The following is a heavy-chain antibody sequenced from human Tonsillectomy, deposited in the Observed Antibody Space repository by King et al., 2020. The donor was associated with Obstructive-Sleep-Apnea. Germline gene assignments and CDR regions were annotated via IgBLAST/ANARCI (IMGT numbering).Heavy chain of an antibody. D-gene: IGHD1-1*01. CDR3: ARWNEGFDY. Sequence: QLQESGPGLVRPSETLSLTCTVPGGSITNYYWGWIRQPPGKGLEWIGYIYYSVITDSNPALRGRVPISFDTSKNQLSLRVTSVTAADTAEYFCARWNEGFDYWGQGTLVTVSS. CDR2: IYYSVIT. J-gene: IGHJ4*02. V-gene: IGHV4-59*08. CDR1: GGSITNYY.